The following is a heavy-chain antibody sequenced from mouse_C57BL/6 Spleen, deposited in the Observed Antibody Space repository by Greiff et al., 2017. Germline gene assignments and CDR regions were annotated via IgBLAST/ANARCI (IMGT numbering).Heavy chain of an antibody. D-gene: IGHD1-1*01. Sequence: VQLQQPGAELVLPGASVKLSCKASGYTFTSYWMHWVKQRPGQGLEWIGEIDPSDSYTNYNQKFKGKSTITVDKSSSTAYMQLSRLTAEDTAVYYCAIYYCGSSPFDYWGQGTLVTVSA. CDR1: GYTFTSYW. CDR2: IDPSDSYT. CDR3: AIYYCGSSPFDY. J-gene: IGHJ3*01. V-gene: IGHV1-69*01.